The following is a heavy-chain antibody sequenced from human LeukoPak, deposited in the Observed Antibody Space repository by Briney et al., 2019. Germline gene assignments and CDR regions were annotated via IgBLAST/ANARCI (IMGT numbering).Heavy chain of an antibody. Sequence: VKPGGSLRLSCAASGFTFSSYSMNWVRQAPGKGLEWVSSISSSSSYIYYADSVKGRFTISRDNAKNSLYLQMNSLRAEDTAVYYCARHTSRGGYNFVDYWGQGTLLTVSS. D-gene: IGHD5-24*01. J-gene: IGHJ4*02. CDR1: GFTFSSYS. CDR3: ARHTSRGGYNFVDY. CDR2: ISSSSSYI. V-gene: IGHV3-21*01.